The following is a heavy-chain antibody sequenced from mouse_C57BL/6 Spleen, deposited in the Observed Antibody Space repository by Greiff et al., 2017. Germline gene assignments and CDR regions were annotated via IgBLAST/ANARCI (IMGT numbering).Heavy chain of an antibody. Sequence: EVKVEESGTVLARPGASVKMSCKTSGYTFTSYWMHWVKQRPGQGLEWIGAISPGNSDTSYNQKFQGKAKLTAVTSASTAYMELSRLTNEDSAVYYCTRLGGYRYYYAMDYWGQGTSVTVSS. V-gene: IGHV1-5*01. CDR1: GYTFTSYW. J-gene: IGHJ4*01. D-gene: IGHD2-2*01. CDR2: ISPGNSDT. CDR3: TRLGGYRYYYAMDY.